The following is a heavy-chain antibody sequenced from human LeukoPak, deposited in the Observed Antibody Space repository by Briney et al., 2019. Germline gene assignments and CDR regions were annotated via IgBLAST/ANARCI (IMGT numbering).Heavy chain of an antibody. V-gene: IGHV1-69*13. CDR2: IIPIFGTA. CDR1: GGTLSSFT. Sequence: SVKVSCKASGGTLSSFTISWVRQAPGQGLEWMGGIIPIFGTANYAQKFQGRVTITADESTRTAYMELSSLRSEDTAVYYCASRGYGSGSYYGSDYWGQGTLVTVSS. D-gene: IGHD3-10*01. J-gene: IGHJ4*02. CDR3: ASRGYGSGSYYGSDY.